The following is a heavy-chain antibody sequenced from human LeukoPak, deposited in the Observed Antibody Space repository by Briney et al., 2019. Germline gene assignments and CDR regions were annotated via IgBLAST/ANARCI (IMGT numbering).Heavy chain of an antibody. J-gene: IGHJ5*02. CDR3: ARDLRYWFDP. V-gene: IGHV3-53*01. Sequence: GGSLRLSCAASGFTVSSNYMSWVRQAPGKGLEWVSVIYSGGSTYYADSVKGRFTISRDNSKNTLYLQTNSLRAEDTAVYYCARDLRYWFDPWGQGTLVTVSS. CDR1: GFTVSSNY. CDR2: IYSGGST.